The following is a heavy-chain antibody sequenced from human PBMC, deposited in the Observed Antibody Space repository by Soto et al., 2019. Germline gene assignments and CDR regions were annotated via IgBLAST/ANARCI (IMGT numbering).Heavy chain of an antibody. CDR2: IIPIFDSP. Sequence: QVQLVQSGAEVKKPGSSVKVSCKASGGTFNNFAINWVRLAPGQGLEWMGGIIPIFDSPNYAQKFKDRVTITADKSTTTAYMELSSLTSDDTAIYYCARGTYCRGIGCYGGYYSYYDMDVWGQGTTVIVSS. V-gene: IGHV1-69*06. CDR3: ARGTYCRGIGCYGGYYSYYDMDV. D-gene: IGHD2-15*01. CDR1: GGTFNNFA. J-gene: IGHJ6*02.